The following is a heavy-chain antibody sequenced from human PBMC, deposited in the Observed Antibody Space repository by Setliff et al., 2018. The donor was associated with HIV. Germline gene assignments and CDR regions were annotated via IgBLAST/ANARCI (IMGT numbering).Heavy chain of an antibody. CDR1: GGSFSGYY. CDR2: INHSGST. D-gene: IGHD3-3*01. J-gene: IGHJ3*02. Sequence: SETLSLTCAVYGGSFSGYYWSWIRQPPGKGLEWIGEINHSGSTNYNPSLKSRVTISVDTSKNQFSLKLSSVTAADTAVYYCARVDGYDCWSGYYTPQAFDIWGQGTMVTVSS. V-gene: IGHV4-34*01. CDR3: ARVDGYDCWSGYYTPQAFDI.